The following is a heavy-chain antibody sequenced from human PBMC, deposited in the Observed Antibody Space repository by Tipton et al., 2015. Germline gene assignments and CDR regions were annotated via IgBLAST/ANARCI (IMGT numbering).Heavy chain of an antibody. V-gene: IGHV3-13*01. CDR1: GFPFSNYD. Sequence: SLRLSCAASGFPFSNYDMHWVRQAPGKGLEWVAAIGTAGDTYYPGSVKGRFTISRENAKNSLYLQMNSLRAGDTAVYYCARGYISSWGDYWGQGTLVTVSS. CDR2: IGTAGDT. J-gene: IGHJ4*02. D-gene: IGHD6-6*01. CDR3: ARGYISSWGDY.